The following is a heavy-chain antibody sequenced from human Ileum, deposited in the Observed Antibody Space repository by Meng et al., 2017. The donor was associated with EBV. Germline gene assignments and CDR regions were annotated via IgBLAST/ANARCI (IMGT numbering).Heavy chain of an antibody. Sequence: QVQLVQSGAEVKKPGASVKVSCKASGYTFTSYAMHWVRQAPGQRLEWMGWINAGDGRSKLSQRFQGRVAVSRDTSATTAYMDLYSLTSEDTAVYYCARTDCSGDCWRIDYWGQGTLVTVSS. CDR3: ARTDCSGDCWRIDY. CDR1: GYTFTSYA. D-gene: IGHD2-21*01. CDR2: INAGDGRS. V-gene: IGHV1-3*01. J-gene: IGHJ4*02.